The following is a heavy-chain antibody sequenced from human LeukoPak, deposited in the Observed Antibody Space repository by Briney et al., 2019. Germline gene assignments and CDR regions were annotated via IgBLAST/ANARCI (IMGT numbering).Heavy chain of an antibody. Sequence: GESLKISCQASGYTFTTYWIGWVRQMPGKGLECMGIIYPDDSDTTYSPSFQGQVTISADKSFSTVYLQWSSLKASDTAIYYCARLGGDTYYFGSASYPNWYFDLWGRGTLVTVSS. V-gene: IGHV5-51*01. CDR1: GYTFTTYW. CDR2: IYPDDSDT. D-gene: IGHD3-10*01. J-gene: IGHJ2*01. CDR3: ARLGGDTYYFGSASYPNWYFDL.